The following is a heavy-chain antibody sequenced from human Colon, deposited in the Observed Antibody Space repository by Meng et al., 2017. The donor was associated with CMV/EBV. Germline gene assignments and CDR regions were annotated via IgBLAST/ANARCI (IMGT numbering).Heavy chain of an antibody. V-gene: IGHV3-20*01. CDR2: LNCNGGST. CDR1: GFTFDDYG. J-gene: IGHJ3*02. D-gene: IGHD3-10*01. Sequence: GESLKISCAASGFTFDDYGMSWVRPAAGKGLGWGSGLNCNGGSTGYDDSVKGRFTFSRDNARNSLYLQINSQRAEDTALYHCVGRQVGIDYYGAGWGGFDIWGQGTMVTVSS. CDR3: VGRQVGIDYYGAGWGGFDI.